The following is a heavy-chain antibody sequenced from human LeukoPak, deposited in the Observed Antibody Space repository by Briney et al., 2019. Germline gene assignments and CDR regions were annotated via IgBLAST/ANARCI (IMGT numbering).Heavy chain of an antibody. CDR3: ARQGVVFPTDYFYMDV. CDR1: GYTLTNYD. Sequence: ASVKVSCKASGYTLTNYDLNWVRQATGQGLEWMGWMNLNSGNTGYAQKFQGRVTITRNTSLSTAYMELSSLRSEDTAVYYCARQGVVFPTDYFYMDVWGKGTTVTVSS. D-gene: IGHD3-3*01. CDR2: MNLNSGNT. V-gene: IGHV1-8*03. J-gene: IGHJ6*03.